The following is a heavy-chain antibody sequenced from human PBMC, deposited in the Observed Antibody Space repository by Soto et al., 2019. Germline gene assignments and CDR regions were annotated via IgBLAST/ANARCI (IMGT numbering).Heavy chain of an antibody. CDR2: IYYSGST. CDR3: ARLLHVLLWFGDGLAGWFDP. CDR1: GGSISSSSYY. D-gene: IGHD3-10*01. V-gene: IGHV4-39*01. Sequence: SETLSLTCTVSGGSISSSSYYWGWIRQPPGKGLEWIGSIYYSGSTYYNPSLKSRVTISVDTSKNQFSLKLSSVTAADTAVYYCARLLHVLLWFGDGLAGWFDPWGQGTLVTVSS. J-gene: IGHJ5*02.